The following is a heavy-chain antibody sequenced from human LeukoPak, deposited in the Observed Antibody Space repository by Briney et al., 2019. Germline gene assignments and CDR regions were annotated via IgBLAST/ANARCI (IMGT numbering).Heavy chain of an antibody. Sequence: SETLSLTCAVYGGSFSGYYWSWIRQPPGEGREWMGEINHSGSTNYNPSLKSRVTISVDTSKNQFSLKLSSVTAADTAVYYCARDAEGSGSYYNWFDPWGQGTLVTVSS. CDR1: GGSFSGYY. D-gene: IGHD3-10*01. CDR3: ARDAEGSGSYYNWFDP. CDR2: INHSGST. V-gene: IGHV4-34*01. J-gene: IGHJ5*02.